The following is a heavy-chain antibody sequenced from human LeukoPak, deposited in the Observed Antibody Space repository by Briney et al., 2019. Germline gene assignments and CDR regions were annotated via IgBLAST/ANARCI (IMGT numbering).Heavy chain of an antibody. J-gene: IGHJ4*02. CDR2: IYHSGST. Sequence: SETLSLTCTVSGYSISSGYYWGWIRQPPGKGLEWIGSIYHSGSTYYNPSLKSRVTISVDTSKNQFSLKLSSVTAADTAVYYCARLVNYYGSGKYYFDYWGQGTLVTVSS. CDR1: GYSISSGYY. D-gene: IGHD3-10*01. CDR3: ARLVNYYGSGKYYFDY. V-gene: IGHV4-38-2*02.